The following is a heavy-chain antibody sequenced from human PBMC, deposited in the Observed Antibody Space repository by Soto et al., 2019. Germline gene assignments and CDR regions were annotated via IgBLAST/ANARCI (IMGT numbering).Heavy chain of an antibody. Sequence: GASVKVSCKASGYTFTSYGISWVRQAPGQGLEWMGWISAYNGNTNYAQKLQGRVTMTTDTSTSTAYMELRSLRSDDTAVYYCARLSTVTHRLLGVPWLDPWGQGTLVTVYS. V-gene: IGHV1-18*01. CDR2: ISAYNGNT. CDR3: ARLSTVTHRLLGVPWLDP. J-gene: IGHJ5*02. CDR1: GYTFTSYG. D-gene: IGHD4-4*01.